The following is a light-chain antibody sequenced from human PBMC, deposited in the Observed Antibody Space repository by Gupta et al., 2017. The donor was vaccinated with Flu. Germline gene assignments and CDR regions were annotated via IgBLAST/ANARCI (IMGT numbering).Light chain of an antibody. CDR1: QSISSW. CDR3: QQYNSYSGT. CDR2: KAS. Sequence: PSTLSASVGDRVTITCRASQSISSWLAWYQQKPGKAPKVLIYKASSLQSGVASRFSGSGSGTEFTLTISSLQPDDFATYYCQQYNSYSGTFGQGTKVEIK. V-gene: IGKV1-5*03. J-gene: IGKJ1*01.